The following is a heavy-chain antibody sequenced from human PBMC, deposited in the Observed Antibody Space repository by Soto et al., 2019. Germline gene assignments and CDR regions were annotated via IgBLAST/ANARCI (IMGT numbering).Heavy chain of an antibody. CDR2: MSAYNGNT. CDR3: ARGSVRFGELYDAFDV. Sequence: QVQLVQSGVEVKKPGASVEVSCKASGYTFIGHGISWWRQAPGQGLEWLGWMSAYNGNTNYEDKFQGRVTMTRDTSTNTVHMELKSLTSDDTAVYYCARGSVRFGELYDAFDVWGQGTMVIVSS. CDR1: GYTFIGHG. D-gene: IGHD3-10*01. V-gene: IGHV1-18*01. J-gene: IGHJ3*01.